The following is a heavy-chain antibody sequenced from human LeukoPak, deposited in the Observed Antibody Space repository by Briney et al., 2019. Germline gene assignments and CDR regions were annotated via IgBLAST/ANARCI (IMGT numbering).Heavy chain of an antibody. CDR1: GGSISSYY. CDR3: ARHVGYGGGLDY. J-gene: IGHJ4*02. Sequence: PSETLSLTCTVSGGSISSYYWSWIRQPPGKVLEWIGYIYYSGSTNYNPSLKSRVTISVDTSKNQFSLKLSSVTAADTAVYYCARHVGYGGGLDYWGQGTLVTVSS. CDR2: IYYSGST. V-gene: IGHV4-59*08. D-gene: IGHD2-15*01.